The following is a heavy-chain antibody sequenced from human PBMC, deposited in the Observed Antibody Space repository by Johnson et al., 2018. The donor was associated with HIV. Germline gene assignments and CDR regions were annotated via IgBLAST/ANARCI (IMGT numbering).Heavy chain of an antibody. D-gene: IGHD3-10*01. V-gene: IGHV3-15*01. Sequence: MLLVESGGGSVQSGGSLRVSCAASGFTFSNAWMSWVRQAPGKGLEWVGRVKSKTDGGTIDYAAAVKGRFIISRDDSKNTLYLQMNGLKTEDTAVYYCTTMSALWFGDLHVFGDGFDIWGQGTMVTVSS. CDR3: TTMSALWFGDLHVFGDGFDI. CDR2: VKSKTDGGTI. J-gene: IGHJ3*02. CDR1: GFTFSNAW.